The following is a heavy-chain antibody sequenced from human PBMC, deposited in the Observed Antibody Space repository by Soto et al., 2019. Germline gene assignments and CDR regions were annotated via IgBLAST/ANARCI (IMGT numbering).Heavy chain of an antibody. CDR3: AHRRLVWSGSYSPFDY. D-gene: IGHD1-26*01. CDR1: GFSLSTSGVG. J-gene: IGHJ4*02. V-gene: IGHV2-5*02. Sequence: QITLKESGPTLVKPTQTLTLTCTFSGFSLSTSGVGVGWIRQPPGKALEWLALIYWDDDKRYSPSLKSRLTIPKDPSKNHVVLTMTKMDPVDTATYYCAHRRLVWSGSYSPFDYWGQGTLVTVSS. CDR2: IYWDDDK.